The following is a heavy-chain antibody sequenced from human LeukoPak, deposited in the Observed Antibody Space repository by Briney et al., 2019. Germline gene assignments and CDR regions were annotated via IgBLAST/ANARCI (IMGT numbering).Heavy chain of an antibody. V-gene: IGHV1-69*17. CDR2: IIPIFGIA. D-gene: IGHD3-22*01. CDR3: ARESITMIVVAKPVDY. J-gene: IGHJ4*02. CDR1: GGTFSSYA. Sequence: SVKVSCKASGGTFSSYAISWVRQAPGQGLEWMGWIIPIFGIANYAQKFQGRVTITADKSTSTAYMELSSLKSEDTAVYYCARESITMIVVAKPVDYWGQGTLVTVSS.